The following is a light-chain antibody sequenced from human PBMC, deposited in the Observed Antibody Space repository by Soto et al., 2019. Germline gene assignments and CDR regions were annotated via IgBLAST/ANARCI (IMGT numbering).Light chain of an antibody. CDR2: GAS. V-gene: IGKV3-15*01. CDR1: QSVDNN. Sequence: EIVMTQSPVTLSASPGESATLSCRASQSVDNNVAWYQQKPGQAPRLLISGASTGATGIPPRFSGSGSGTDFTLTVNSLQSEDIAVYYCQQYHNWPVTFGGGTKVDIK. J-gene: IGKJ4*01. CDR3: QQYHNWPVT.